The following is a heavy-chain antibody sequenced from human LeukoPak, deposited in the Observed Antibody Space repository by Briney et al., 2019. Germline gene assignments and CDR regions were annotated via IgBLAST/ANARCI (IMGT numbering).Heavy chain of an antibody. CDR1: GFPFSFYN. Sequence: GSLRLSFFGSGFPFSFYNMDWVRPAPGERLGWVASISGGSDYIEYADSVKGRFTISRDNAKNSLFLQISNLSAEDTAVYYCARLDESEGDYWGQGTLLTVSS. CDR2: ISGGSDYI. CDR3: ARLDESEGDY. V-gene: IGHV3-21*06. J-gene: IGHJ4*02.